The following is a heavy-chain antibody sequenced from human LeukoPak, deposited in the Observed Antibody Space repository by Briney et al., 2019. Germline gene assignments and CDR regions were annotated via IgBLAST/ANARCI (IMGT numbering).Heavy chain of an antibody. CDR3: AGDSGWYGI. D-gene: IGHD6-19*01. J-gene: IGHJ4*02. CDR1: GGSFSGYY. Sequence: SETLSLTCAVYGGSFSGYYWSWIRQPPGKGLEWTGEINHSGSTNYNPSLKSRVTISVDTSKNQFSLKLSSATAADTAVYYCAGDSGWYGIWGQGTLVTVSS. CDR2: INHSGST. V-gene: IGHV4-34*01.